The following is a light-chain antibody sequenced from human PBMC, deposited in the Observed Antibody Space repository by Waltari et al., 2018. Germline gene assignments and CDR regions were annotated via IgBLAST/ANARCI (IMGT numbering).Light chain of an antibody. CDR3: DSYTTSQTFV. J-gene: IGLJ1*01. CDR2: DVR. V-gene: IGLV2-14*01. Sequence: QSAPTQPASVSGLLGQSITISCTGTSSDVGAYDYVAWYQQYTGKAPKLIIYDVRKRPSGVSNRFSGSKSGNTASLTISGLQAEDEADYYCDSYTTSQTFVFGTGTKVTVL. CDR1: SSDVGAYDY.